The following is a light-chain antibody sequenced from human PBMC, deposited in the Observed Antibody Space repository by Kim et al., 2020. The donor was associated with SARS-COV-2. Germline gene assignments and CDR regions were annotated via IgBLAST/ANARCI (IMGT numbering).Light chain of an antibody. J-gene: IGKJ2*01. Sequence: EIVLTQSPGTLSLSPGEGDTVSCRASQTVSSNFLAWYQQKPGQAPRLLIYATSRRATGIPDRFSASGSGTEFTLTINRLEPEDLAIYFRQQYGTSPPTFGQGTKLEIK. V-gene: IGKV3-20*01. CDR2: ATS. CDR1: QTVSSNF. CDR3: QQYGTSPPT.